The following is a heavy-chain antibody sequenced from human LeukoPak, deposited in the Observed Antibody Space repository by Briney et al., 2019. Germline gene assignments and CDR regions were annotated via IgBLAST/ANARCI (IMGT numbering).Heavy chain of an antibody. CDR3: ARLPHSGSYYKDWFDP. Sequence: SETLSLTCTVSGGSISSYYWSWIRQPPGKGLEWIGYIYYSGSTNYNPSLKSRVTISVDTSKNQFSLKLSSVTAADTAVYYCARLPHSGSYYKDWFDPWGQGTLVTVSS. J-gene: IGHJ5*02. V-gene: IGHV4-59*12. D-gene: IGHD3-10*01. CDR2: IYYSGST. CDR1: GGSISSYY.